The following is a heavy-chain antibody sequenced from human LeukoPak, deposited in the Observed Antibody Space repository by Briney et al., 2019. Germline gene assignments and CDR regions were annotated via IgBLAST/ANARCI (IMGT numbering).Heavy chain of an antibody. D-gene: IGHD6-6*01. J-gene: IGHJ4*02. V-gene: IGHV1-69*05. CDR3: ARDFTSLAARPEGVDY. CDR2: ITPIFGTA. CDR1: GGTFSSYA. Sequence: SVKVSCKASGGTFSSYAISWVRQAPGQGLEWMGGITPIFGTANYAQKLQGRVTMTTDTSTSTAYMELRSLRSDDTAVYYCARDFTSLAARPEGVDYWGQGTLVTVSS.